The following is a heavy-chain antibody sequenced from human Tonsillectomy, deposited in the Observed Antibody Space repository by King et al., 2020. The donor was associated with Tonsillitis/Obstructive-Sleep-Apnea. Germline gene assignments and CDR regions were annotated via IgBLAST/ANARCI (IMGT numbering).Heavy chain of an antibody. V-gene: IGHV4-61*01. CDR2: IYYSGSI. D-gene: IGHD3-3*01. CDR1: GGSVSSGSYY. J-gene: IGHJ4*02. Sequence: VQLQESGPGLVKPSETLSLTCTVSGGSVSSGSYYWSWIRQPPGKGLEWIAYIYYSGSINDNPSLKSRVSISVDTSKNQFSLKLSSVTAADTAVYYCARVAIFGVVPSFDYWGQGTLVTVSS. CDR3: ARVAIFGVVPSFDY.